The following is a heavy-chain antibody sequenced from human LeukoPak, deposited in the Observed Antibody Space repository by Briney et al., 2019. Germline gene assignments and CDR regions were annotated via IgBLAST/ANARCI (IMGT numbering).Heavy chain of an antibody. Sequence: PGRSLRLSCAASGFTFSSYGMHWVRQAPGQGLDWVAVIWYDGSNKYYADSVKGRFTISRDNSKNTLYLQMNSLRAEDTAVYYCARDRGYYDSSGGDYWGQGTLVTVSS. CDR3: ARDRGYYDSSGGDY. J-gene: IGHJ4*02. D-gene: IGHD3-22*01. CDR1: GFTFSSYG. V-gene: IGHV3-33*01. CDR2: IWYDGSNK.